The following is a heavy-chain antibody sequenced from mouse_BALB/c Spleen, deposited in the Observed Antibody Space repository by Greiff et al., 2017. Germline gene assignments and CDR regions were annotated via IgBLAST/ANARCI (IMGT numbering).Heavy chain of an antibody. D-gene: IGHD2-1*01. CDR1: GFTFSNYW. Sequence: EVKLMESGGGLVQPGGSMKLSCVASGFTFSNYWMNWVRQSPEKGLEWVAEIRLKSNNYATHYAESVKGRFTISRDDSKSSVYLQMNNLRAEDTGIYYCTRYYGNYAMDYWGQGTSVTVSS. CDR2: IRLKSNNYAT. J-gene: IGHJ4*01. V-gene: IGHV6-6*02. CDR3: TRYYGNYAMDY.